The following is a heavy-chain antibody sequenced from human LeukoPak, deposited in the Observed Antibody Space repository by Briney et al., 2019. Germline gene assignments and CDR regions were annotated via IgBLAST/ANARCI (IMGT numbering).Heavy chain of an antibody. V-gene: IGHV3-53*01. J-gene: IGHJ4*02. CDR2: IYSGGST. CDR1: GFTVSSNY. D-gene: IGHD3-10*01. CDR3: ARDGNRDYYGSGSYFDY. Sequence: PGGPLRLSCAASGFTVSSNYMSWVRQAPGKGLEWVSVIYSGGSTYYADSVKGRFTISRDNSKNTLYLQMNSQRAEDTAVYYCARDGNRDYYGSGSYFDYWGQGTLVTASS.